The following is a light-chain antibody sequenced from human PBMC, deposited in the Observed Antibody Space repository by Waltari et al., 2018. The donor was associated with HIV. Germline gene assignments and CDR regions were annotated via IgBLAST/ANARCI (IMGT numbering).Light chain of an antibody. CDR2: EAS. V-gene: IGKV1-5*03. CDR3: QHCNIYSGLS. CDR1: QSISSW. Sequence: DIQITPSSSTLSASVGDRVTITCRAGQSISSWLAWYQQKPGKAPKLLIYEASTLESGVPSRFSGRGSGTEFTLTISSLQPDDFATYYCQHCNIYSGLSFGGGTRVETK. J-gene: IGKJ4*01.